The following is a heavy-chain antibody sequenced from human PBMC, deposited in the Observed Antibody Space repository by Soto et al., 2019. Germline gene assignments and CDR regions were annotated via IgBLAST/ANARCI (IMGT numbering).Heavy chain of an antibody. J-gene: IGHJ4*02. CDR3: AHRSRGDYDFWSGYLDYYLDY. Sequence: SGPTLVNPTQTLTLTCTFSGFSLSTSGVGVGWIRQPPGKALEWLALIYWDDDKRYSPSLKSRLTITKDTSKNQVVLTMTNMDPVDTATYYCAHRSRGDYDFWSGYLDYYLDYWGQGTLVTVSS. D-gene: IGHD3-3*01. CDR2: IYWDDDK. V-gene: IGHV2-5*02. CDR1: GFSLSTSGVG.